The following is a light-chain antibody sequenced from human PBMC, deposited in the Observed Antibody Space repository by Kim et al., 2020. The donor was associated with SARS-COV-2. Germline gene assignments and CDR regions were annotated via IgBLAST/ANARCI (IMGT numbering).Light chain of an antibody. V-gene: IGKV3-15*01. Sequence: SVGPRDSPPLPCRASQGVSSNLAWYQQKAGQATRLLYYGASTRAAGIPARCSGSGSGEEFTLTISSQHSEDFAFYYCQQYNNSHTFGQGTKLEI. CDR2: GAS. CDR1: QGVSSN. J-gene: IGKJ1*01. CDR3: QQYNNSHT.